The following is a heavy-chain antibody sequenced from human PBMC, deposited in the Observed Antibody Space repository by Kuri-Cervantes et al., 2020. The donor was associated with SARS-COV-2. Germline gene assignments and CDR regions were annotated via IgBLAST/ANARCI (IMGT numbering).Heavy chain of an antibody. CDR2: ISGSGGST. CDR1: GFTFSDSA. J-gene: IGHJ4*02. Sequence: GESLKISCAASGFTFSDSAMSWVRQAPGKGLEWVSAISGSGGSTYYADSVKGRFTISRDNSKNTLYLQMNSLRAEDTAVYYCAKETALRFLDGFDYWGQGTLVTVSS. CDR3: AKETALRFLDGFDY. D-gene: IGHD3-3*01. V-gene: IGHV3-23*01.